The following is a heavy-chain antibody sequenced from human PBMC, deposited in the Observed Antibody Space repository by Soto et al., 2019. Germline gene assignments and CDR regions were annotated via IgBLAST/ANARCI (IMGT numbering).Heavy chain of an antibody. D-gene: IGHD6-13*01. Sequence: LSLTCTVSGASMNSYHWSWIRQPAGKGLEWIGHIHSSGSTNYNPSLKSRVTMSVDTSKNQFSLRLMSLTAADTAVYYCARDQGVAAAGVTWFDPWGQGSLVTVSS. CDR1: GASMNSYH. CDR2: IHSSGST. J-gene: IGHJ5*02. CDR3: ARDQGVAAAGVTWFDP. V-gene: IGHV4-4*07.